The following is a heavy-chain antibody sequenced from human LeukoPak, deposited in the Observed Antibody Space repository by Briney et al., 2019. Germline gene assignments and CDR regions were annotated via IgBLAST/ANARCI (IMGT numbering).Heavy chain of an antibody. J-gene: IGHJ6*03. Sequence: PSETLSLTCTVSGGSISSSSYYWGWIRQPPGKGLEWIGSIYYGGSTYYNPSLKSRVTISVDTSKNQFSLKLNSVTAADTAVYYCARSSEGRYYYDSSGYSYYYYYMDVWGKGTTVTISS. V-gene: IGHV4-39*07. CDR2: IYYGGST. CDR3: ARSSEGRYYYDSSGYSYYYYYMDV. D-gene: IGHD3-22*01. CDR1: GGSISSSSYY.